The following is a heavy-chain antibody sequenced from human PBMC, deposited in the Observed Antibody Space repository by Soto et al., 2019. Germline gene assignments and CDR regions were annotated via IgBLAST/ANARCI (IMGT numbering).Heavy chain of an antibody. V-gene: IGHV1-69*01. CDR3: ARTMKIYYDTQGWFDP. D-gene: IGHD3-22*01. CDR2: IVPMFGTA. Sequence: QVQLVQSGAEVKKPGSSVKVSCKASGGTFSRYALSWVRQAPGQGPEWMGGIVPMFGTANYAQKFQGRVTITADESTSTAYMELSSLRSEDTAVYYCARTMKIYYDTQGWFDPWGQGTLVTVSS. CDR1: GGTFSRYA. J-gene: IGHJ5*02.